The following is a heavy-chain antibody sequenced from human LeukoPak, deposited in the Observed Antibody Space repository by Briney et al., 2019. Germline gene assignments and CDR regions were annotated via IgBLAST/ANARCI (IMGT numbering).Heavy chain of an antibody. CDR1: GYTFTGYY. CDR2: INPNSGGT. D-gene: IGHD5-12*01. J-gene: IGHJ4*02. CDR3: ARVSGYSGYEHDY. Sequence: GASVKVSCKASGYTFTGYYMHWVRQAPRQGLEWMGWINPNSGGTNYAQKFQGRVTMTRDTSISTAYMELSRLRSDDTAVYYCARVSGYSGYEHDYWGQGTLVTVSS. V-gene: IGHV1-2*02.